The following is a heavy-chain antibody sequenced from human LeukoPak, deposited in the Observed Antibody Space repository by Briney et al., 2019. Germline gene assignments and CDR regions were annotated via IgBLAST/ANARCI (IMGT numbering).Heavy chain of an antibody. CDR1: GFTFISYA. J-gene: IGHJ4*02. CDR3: ATSWGPLLWFGEGLNHNY. Sequence: GGSLRLSCAAPGFTFISYAMSWVRQAPGEGLGWVSAICGSGGSTYYADSVKGRFTISRDNSKNTLYLQMNSLRAEDTAVYYCATSWGPLLWFGEGLNHNYWGQGTLVTVSS. D-gene: IGHD3-10*01. CDR2: ICGSGGST. V-gene: IGHV3-23*01.